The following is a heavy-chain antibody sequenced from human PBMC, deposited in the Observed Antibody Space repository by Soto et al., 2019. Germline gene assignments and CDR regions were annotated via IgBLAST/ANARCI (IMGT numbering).Heavy chain of an antibody. D-gene: IGHD1-26*01. CDR1: GYIFDSYA. V-gene: IGHV3-23*01. Sequence: EVRLLESGGGLVQPGGSLRLSCAASGYIFDSYAMSWVRQAPGKGLEWVSTISGSGGSRYYADSVKGRFTIARDNSKSNLYLQINRLSDEDTAVYYCAKGERGRYYKPGLDVWGQGTTVTVSS. CDR3: AKGERGRYYKPGLDV. CDR2: ISGSGGSR. J-gene: IGHJ6*02.